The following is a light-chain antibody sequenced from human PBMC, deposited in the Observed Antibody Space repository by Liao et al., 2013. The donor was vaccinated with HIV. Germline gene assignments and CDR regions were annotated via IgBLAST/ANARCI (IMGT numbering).Light chain of an antibody. CDR3: QAWDRNTAI. CDR1: RLGDKY. V-gene: IGLV3-1*01. Sequence: SYALTQAPSVSVSPTQTARIICSGDRLGDKYVSWYQQKSGRSPVLVIYQDTKRPPGTPERFSGSNSGNTATLTISGTQPMDEADYYCQAWDRNTAIFGGGTKLTVL. CDR2: QDT. J-gene: IGLJ2*01.